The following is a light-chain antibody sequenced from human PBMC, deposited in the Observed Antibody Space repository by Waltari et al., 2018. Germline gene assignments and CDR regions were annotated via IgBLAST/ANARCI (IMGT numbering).Light chain of an antibody. CDR3: NSYTSSSTWV. Sequence: QSALTQPASVSGSPGQSITISCTGTSSDVGGSNYVSWYQQHPGKAPKRIIFDVSKRPSGVSNRFSGSKSGSTASLTISGLQAEDEADFYCNSYTSSSTWVFGGGTKLTVL. V-gene: IGLV2-14*01. J-gene: IGLJ3*02. CDR1: SSDVGGSNY. CDR2: DVS.